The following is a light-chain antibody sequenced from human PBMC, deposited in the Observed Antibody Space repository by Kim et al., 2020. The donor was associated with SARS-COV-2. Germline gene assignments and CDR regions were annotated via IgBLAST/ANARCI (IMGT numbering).Light chain of an antibody. CDR1: SLRSYY. CDR2: GKN. V-gene: IGLV3-19*01. Sequence: SSYLTHYPSFSVALGQTVRITCQGDSLRSYYASWYQQKPGQAPVLVIYGKNNRPSGIPDRFSGSSSGNTASLTITGAQAEDEADYYCNSRDSSGNHLGVFGGGTQLTVL. CDR3: NSRDSSGNHLGV. J-gene: IGLJ3*02.